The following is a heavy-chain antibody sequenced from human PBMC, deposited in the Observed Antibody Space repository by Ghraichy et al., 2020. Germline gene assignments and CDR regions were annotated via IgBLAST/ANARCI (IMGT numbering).Heavy chain of an antibody. D-gene: IGHD2-21*02. Sequence: GGSLRLSCAASGFTFSTYWMTWVRQPPGKGLEWVASINQDGSEKYYVDSVRGRFTISRDNAKNSLYLQMNSLRAEDTAVYYCARAYCGGDCYRHYFDYWGQGTLVTVSS. CDR3: ARAYCGGDCYRHYFDY. J-gene: IGHJ4*02. V-gene: IGHV3-7*03. CDR1: GFTFSTYW. CDR2: INQDGSEK.